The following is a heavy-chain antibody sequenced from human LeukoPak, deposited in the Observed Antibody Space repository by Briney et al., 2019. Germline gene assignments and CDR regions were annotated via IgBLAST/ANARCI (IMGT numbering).Heavy chain of an antibody. CDR3: ARDSSIARFDY. CDR1: GFTFSSYG. J-gene: IGHJ4*02. D-gene: IGHD1-26*01. CDR2: ISYDGSKK. V-gene: IGHV3-30*03. Sequence: GGSLRLSCAASGFTFSSYGMHWVRQAPGKGLEWVAVISYDGSKKYYADSVKGRFTISRDNSKNTLYLQMDSLRVEDTAVYYCARDSSIARFDYWGQGTLVTVSS.